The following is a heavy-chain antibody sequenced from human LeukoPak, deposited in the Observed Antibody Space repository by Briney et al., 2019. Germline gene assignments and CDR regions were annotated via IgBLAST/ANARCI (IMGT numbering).Heavy chain of an antibody. V-gene: IGHV4-61*08. CDR2: IYYSGST. D-gene: IGHD1-1*01. CDR1: GGSISSGGYY. J-gene: IGHJ5*02. Sequence: SETLSLTCTVSGGSISSGGYYWSWIHQHPGKGLEWIGYIYYSGSTNYNPSLKSRVTISVDTSKNQFSLKLSSVTAADTAVYYCARGGSTGTNLNWVDPWGQGTLVTVSS. CDR3: ARGGSTGTNLNWVDP.